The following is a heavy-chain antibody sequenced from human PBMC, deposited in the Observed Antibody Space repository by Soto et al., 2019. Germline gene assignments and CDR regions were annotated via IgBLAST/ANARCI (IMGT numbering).Heavy chain of an antibody. CDR2: ISWNSGSI. J-gene: IGHJ4*02. D-gene: IGHD3-16*01. Sequence: EVQLVESGGGLVQPGRSLRLSCAASGFTFDDHAMHWVRQVPGKGLEWVSGISWNSGSIGYADSVKGRFTISRDDAKKSLYLQMNSPGVEDAALFYCAKHSGGGVGLFDYWGQGALVTVSS. V-gene: IGHV3-9*01. CDR1: GFTFDDHA. CDR3: AKHSGGGVGLFDY.